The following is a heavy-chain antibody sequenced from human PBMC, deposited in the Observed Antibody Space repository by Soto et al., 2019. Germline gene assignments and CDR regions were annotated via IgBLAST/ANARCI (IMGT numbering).Heavy chain of an antibody. Sequence: QVQLVQSGAEVKKPGSSVKVSCKVSGGTFSSFDISWLRQAPGQRLEWMGGIIPAFGPANYAPKFQGTVSITADDSATTVYMELSSLRSDDTGVDYCARSGPYCNGGSCYFQYWGQGTVVTVSS. CDR3: ARSGPYCNGGSCYFQY. D-gene: IGHD2-15*01. CDR2: IIPAFGPA. J-gene: IGHJ1*01. CDR1: GGTFSSFD. V-gene: IGHV1-69*01.